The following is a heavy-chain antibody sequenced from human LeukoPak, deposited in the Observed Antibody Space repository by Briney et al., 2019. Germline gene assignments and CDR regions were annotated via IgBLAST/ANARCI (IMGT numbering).Heavy chain of an antibody. J-gene: IGHJ4*02. D-gene: IGHD6-19*01. V-gene: IGHV3-53*01. Sequence: GGSLTLSCSASGFTGCGVYMSWVGRGPGMGLEWDSVIYSGGSTYYADSVKGRFTISRDNSKNTLYLQMNSLRAEDTAVYYRARVSVAGTFDYWGQGTLVTVSS. CDR2: IYSGGST. CDR1: GFTGCGVY. CDR3: ARVSVAGTFDY.